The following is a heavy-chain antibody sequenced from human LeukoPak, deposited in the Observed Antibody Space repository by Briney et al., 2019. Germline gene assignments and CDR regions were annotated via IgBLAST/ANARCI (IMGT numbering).Heavy chain of an antibody. CDR3: ARGWAGELLNAFDI. Sequence: WASVKVSCKASGYTFTGYYMHWVRQAPGQGREWMGWINPNSGGTNYAQKFQGRVTMTRDTSISTAYMELSRLRSDDTAVYYCARGWAGELLNAFDIWGQGTMVTVSS. J-gene: IGHJ3*02. V-gene: IGHV1-2*02. D-gene: IGHD3-10*01. CDR1: GYTFTGYY. CDR2: INPNSGGT.